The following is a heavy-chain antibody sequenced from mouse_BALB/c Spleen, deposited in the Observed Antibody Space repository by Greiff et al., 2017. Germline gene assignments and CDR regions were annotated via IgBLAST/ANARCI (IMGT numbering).Heavy chain of an antibody. J-gene: IGHJ3*01. CDR3: ARDGRGFAY. CDR2: INSNGGST. Sequence: EVQRVESGGGLVQPGGSLKLSCAASGFTFSSYGMSWVRQTPDKRLELVATINSNGGSTYYPDSVKGRFTISRDNAKNTLYLQMSSLKSEDTAMYYCARDGRGFAYWGQGTLVTVSA. V-gene: IGHV5-6-3*01. CDR1: GFTFSSYG.